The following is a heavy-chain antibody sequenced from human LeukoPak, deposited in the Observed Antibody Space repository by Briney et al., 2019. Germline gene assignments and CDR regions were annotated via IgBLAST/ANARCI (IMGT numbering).Heavy chain of an antibody. CDR2: IYYSGST. V-gene: IGHV4-59*08. Sequence: SETLSLTCTVSGGSISSYYWSWIRQPPGKGLEWIGYIYYSGSTNYNPSLKSRVTISVDTSKNQFSLKLSSVTAADTAVYYCARRGGKSLDYWGQGTLVTVSS. CDR1: GGSISSYY. CDR3: ARRGGKSLDY. J-gene: IGHJ4*02. D-gene: IGHD3-16*01.